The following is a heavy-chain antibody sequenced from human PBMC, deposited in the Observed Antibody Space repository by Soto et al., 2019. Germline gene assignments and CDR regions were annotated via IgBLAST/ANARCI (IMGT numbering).Heavy chain of an antibody. CDR2: ISGSGSST. J-gene: IGHJ6*03. V-gene: IGHV3-23*01. CDR1: GFTFSSYS. D-gene: IGHD2-15*01. Sequence: GSLRLSCAASGFTFSSYSMNWVRQAPGKGLEWVSAISGSGSSTYYADSVKGRFTISRDNSKNTLYLQMNSLRDEDTAVYYCAKDGGYCSGGSCYYYYYYMDVWGKGTTVTVSS. CDR3: AKDGGYCSGGSCYYYYYYMDV.